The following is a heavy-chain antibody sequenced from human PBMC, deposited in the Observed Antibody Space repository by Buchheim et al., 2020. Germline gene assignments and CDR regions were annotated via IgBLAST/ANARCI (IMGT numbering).Heavy chain of an antibody. CDR1: GFTFSSYS. D-gene: IGHD6-19*01. V-gene: IGHV3-48*01. Sequence: EVQLVESGGGLVQPGGSLRLSCAASGFTFSSYSMNWVRQAPGKGLEWVSYISSSSSTIYYADSVKGRFTISRDNAKNSLYLQMNSLRAEDTAVYYCAGGPSSSGWPYYYYYGMDVWGQGTT. J-gene: IGHJ6*02. CDR3: AGGPSSSGWPYYYYYGMDV. CDR2: ISSSSSTI.